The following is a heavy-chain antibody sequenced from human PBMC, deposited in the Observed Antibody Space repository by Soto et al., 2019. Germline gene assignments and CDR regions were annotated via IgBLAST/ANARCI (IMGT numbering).Heavy chain of an antibody. CDR3: ARDQGYYTWYFDL. D-gene: IGHD1-26*01. V-gene: IGHV4-59*01. Sequence: QVQLQESGPGLVKPSETLSLTCTVSGGSIITYYWSWIRQPPGKGLEWIGYIYHSGSTKYNPSLKSRVTISVDACKNQFSLKLTSVTAADTAVYYCARDQGYYTWYFDLWGRGTLVTVSS. J-gene: IGHJ2*01. CDR1: GGSIITYY. CDR2: IYHSGST.